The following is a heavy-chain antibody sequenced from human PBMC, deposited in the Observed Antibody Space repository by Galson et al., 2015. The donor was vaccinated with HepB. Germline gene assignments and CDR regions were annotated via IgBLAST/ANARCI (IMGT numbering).Heavy chain of an antibody. D-gene: IGHD5-18*01. J-gene: IGHJ4*02. CDR1: GFTFSSYG. Sequence: SLRLSCAASGFTFSSYGMHWVRQAPGKGLESVEVIWYDGSHKYYADSVKGRFTISRDNSQNTLYLQMNSQRAEDTAVYYCARDRGYSYGYFDYWGQGTLVTVSS. V-gene: IGHV3-33*01. CDR3: ARDRGYSYGYFDY. CDR2: IWYDGSHK.